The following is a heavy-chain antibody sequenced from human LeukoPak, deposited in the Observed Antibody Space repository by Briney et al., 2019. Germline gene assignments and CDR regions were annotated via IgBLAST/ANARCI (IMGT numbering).Heavy chain of an antibody. V-gene: IGHV3-21*05. D-gene: IGHD2-2*01. CDR1: GFTFSRFA. CDR3: ARDTFQPGLIDS. CDR2: INTDSSDI. J-gene: IGHJ4*02. Sequence: GGSLRLSCAASGFTFSRFAMNWVRQAPGKGLEWISYINTDSSDIHYADSVKGRFTISRDNARNTLFLQLSSLRTEDSAVYYCARDTFQPGLIDSWGQGTLVTVSS.